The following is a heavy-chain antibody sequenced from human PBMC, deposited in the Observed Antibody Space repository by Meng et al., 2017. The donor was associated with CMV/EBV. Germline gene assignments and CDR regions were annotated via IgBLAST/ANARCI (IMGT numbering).Heavy chain of an antibody. CDR1: GYTFTGYY. D-gene: IGHD6-6*01. CDR3: AREIAARNYYHYGMDV. V-gene: IGHV1-2*02. CDR2: INPNSGGT. J-gene: IGHJ6*02. Sequence: ASVKVSCKASGYTFTGYYMHWVRQAPGQGLEWMGWINPNSGGTNYAQNFQGRVTITADKSTSTAYMELSSLRSEDTAVYYCAREIAARNYYHYGMDVWGQGTTVTVSS.